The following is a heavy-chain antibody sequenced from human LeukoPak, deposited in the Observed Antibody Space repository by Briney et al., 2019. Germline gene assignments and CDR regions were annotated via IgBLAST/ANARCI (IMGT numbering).Heavy chain of an antibody. CDR2: INPSGGST. CDR1: GYTFTSYY. D-gene: IGHD2-15*01. J-gene: IGHJ6*04. CDR3: ARDRMGYCSGGSCSSLMDV. Sequence: ASVKVSCKASGYTFTSYYMHWVRQAPGQGLEWMGIINPSGGSTSYAQKFQGRVTMTRDMSTSTVYMELSSLRSDDTAVYYCARDRMGYCSGGSCSSLMDVWGKGTTVTVSS. V-gene: IGHV1-46*01.